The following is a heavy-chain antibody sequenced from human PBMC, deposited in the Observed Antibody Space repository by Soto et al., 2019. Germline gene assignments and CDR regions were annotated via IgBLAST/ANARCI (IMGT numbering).Heavy chain of an antibody. V-gene: IGHV1-18*01. CDR1: GYTFTSYG. D-gene: IGHD3-9*01. CDR3: ARERGGYDILTGWNYYYGMDV. CDR2: ISAYNGNT. J-gene: IGHJ6*02. Sequence: ASVKVSCKASGYTFTSYGISWVRQAPGQGLEWMGWISAYNGNTNYAQKLQGRVTMTTDTSTSTAYMELRSLRSDDTAVYYCARERGGYDILTGWNYYYGMDVWGQGTTVTVSS.